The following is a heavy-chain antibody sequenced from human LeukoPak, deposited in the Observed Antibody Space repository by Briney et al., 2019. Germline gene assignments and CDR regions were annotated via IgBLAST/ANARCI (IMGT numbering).Heavy chain of an antibody. V-gene: IGHV4-59*08. D-gene: IGHD3-3*01. CDR3: ARHRAVLRFLEWSKEYYFDY. Sequence: PSETLSLTCTVSGGSISSYYWSWIRQPPGKGLEWIGYIHYSGSTNYNPFLKSRVTISVDTSKNQFSLKLSSVTAADTAVYYCARHRAVLRFLEWSKEYYFDYWGQGTLVTVSS. CDR1: GGSISSYY. CDR2: IHYSGST. J-gene: IGHJ4*02.